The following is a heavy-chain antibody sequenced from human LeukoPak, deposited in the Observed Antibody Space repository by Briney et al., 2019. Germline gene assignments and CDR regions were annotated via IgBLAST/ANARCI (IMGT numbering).Heavy chain of an antibody. J-gene: IGHJ2*01. Sequence: SETLSLTCTVSGVSISSSNSYWGWIRQPPGKGLEWIGSIYYSGNTYYNASLKSRVTISVDTSKNQFSLKLSSVTAADTAVYYCARVSSSWYQDWYFDLWGRGTLVTVSS. CDR1: GVSISSSNSY. CDR3: ARVSSSWYQDWYFDL. D-gene: IGHD6-13*01. CDR2: IYYSGNT. V-gene: IGHV4-39*01.